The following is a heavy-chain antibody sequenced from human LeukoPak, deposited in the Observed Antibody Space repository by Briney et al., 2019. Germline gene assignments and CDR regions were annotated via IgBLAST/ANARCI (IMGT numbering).Heavy chain of an antibody. J-gene: IGHJ4*02. Sequence: GASVKVSCKASGYTFTTSGITRVRQAPGQGLEWMGWISGYNGNTNYAQRLQGRVTMTTDTSTSTAYMELRSLRSDDTAVYYCARGSGLIDYWGQGTLVTVSS. CDR1: GYTFTTSG. V-gene: IGHV1-18*01. CDR2: ISGYNGNT. CDR3: ARGSGLIDY. D-gene: IGHD3-10*01.